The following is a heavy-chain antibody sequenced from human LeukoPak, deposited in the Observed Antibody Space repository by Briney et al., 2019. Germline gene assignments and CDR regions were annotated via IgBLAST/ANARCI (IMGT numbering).Heavy chain of an antibody. CDR1: GYTFTSYD. CDR2: MNPNSGNT. CDR3: ARHIVVVPAATIHYYYYGMDV. J-gene: IGHJ6*02. V-gene: IGHV1-8*01. Sequence: ASVKVSCKASGYTFTSYDINWVRQATGQGLEWMGWMNPNSGNTGYAQKFQGRVTMTRNTSISTAYMELSSLRSEDTAAYYCARHIVVVPAATIHYYYYGMDVWGQGTTVTVSS. D-gene: IGHD2-2*01.